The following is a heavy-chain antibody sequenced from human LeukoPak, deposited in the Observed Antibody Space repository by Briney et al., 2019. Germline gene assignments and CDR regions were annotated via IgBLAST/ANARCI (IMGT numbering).Heavy chain of an antibody. V-gene: IGHV3-53*01. Sequence: GGSLRLSCAASGFTVSSSYMSWVLQAPGKGLEWVSVIYSGGSTYYADSVKGRFTISRDNSKNTLYLQMNSLRAEDTAVYYCARQFITYSSGWYSDYYYYDGMDVWGQGTTVTVSS. CDR3: ARQFITYSSGWYSDYYYYDGMDV. CDR1: GFTVSSSY. J-gene: IGHJ6*02. D-gene: IGHD6-19*01. CDR2: IYSGGST.